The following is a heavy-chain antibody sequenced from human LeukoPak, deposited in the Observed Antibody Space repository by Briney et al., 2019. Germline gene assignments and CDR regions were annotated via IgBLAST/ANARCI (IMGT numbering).Heavy chain of an antibody. D-gene: IGHD6-6*01. Sequence: ASVKVSCKASGYTFTSYYMHWVRQAPGQGFEWMGIINPSGGSTSYAQKFQGRVTMTRDTSTSTVYMELSSLRSEDTAVYYCARVGEYSSSSGERWVDYWGQGTLVTVSS. V-gene: IGHV1-46*01. CDR2: INPSGGST. J-gene: IGHJ4*02. CDR1: GYTFTSYY. CDR3: ARVGEYSSSSGERWVDY.